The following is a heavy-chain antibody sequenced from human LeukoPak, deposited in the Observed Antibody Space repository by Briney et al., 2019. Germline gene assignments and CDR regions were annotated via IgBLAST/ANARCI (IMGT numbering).Heavy chain of an antibody. Sequence: GASVKVSCKASGGTFISYAINWVRQAPGQGPEWMGGIIPIFGRANYAQKFQGRVTMTTDESTSTAYMELSSLRFEDTAVYYCARVFARSGEISGSYFYYWGQGTLVTVSS. CDR3: ARVFARSGEISGSYFYY. CDR2: IIPIFGRA. J-gene: IGHJ4*02. V-gene: IGHV1-69*05. D-gene: IGHD1-26*01. CDR1: GGTFISYA.